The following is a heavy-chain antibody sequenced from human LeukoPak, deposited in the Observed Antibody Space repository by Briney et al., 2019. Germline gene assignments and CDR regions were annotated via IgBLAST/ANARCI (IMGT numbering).Heavy chain of an antibody. Sequence: SETLSLTCTVSGGSISSYYWSWIRQPPGKGLEWIGYIYYSGSTNYNPSLKSRVTISVDTSKNQFSLKLSSVTAADTAVYYCARGGSRGYYGSGGIFDYWGQGTLVTVSS. D-gene: IGHD3-10*01. CDR3: ARGGSRGYYGSGGIFDY. V-gene: IGHV4-59*12. CDR1: GGSISSYY. J-gene: IGHJ4*02. CDR2: IYYSGST.